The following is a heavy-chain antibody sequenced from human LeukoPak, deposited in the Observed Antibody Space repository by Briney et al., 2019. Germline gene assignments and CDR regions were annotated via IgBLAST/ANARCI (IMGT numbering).Heavy chain of an antibody. J-gene: IGHJ4*02. CDR3: ARDPPNPDY. V-gene: IGHV3-53*01. CDR1: GLTVSSNY. CDR2: IYSGGST. Sequence: GGPLRLSCEASGLTVSSNYISWVRHAPGKGLEWVSVIYSGGSTYYADSVKGRFTISRDNSKNTLYLQMNSLRAEDTAVYYCARDPPNPDYWGQGTLVTVSS.